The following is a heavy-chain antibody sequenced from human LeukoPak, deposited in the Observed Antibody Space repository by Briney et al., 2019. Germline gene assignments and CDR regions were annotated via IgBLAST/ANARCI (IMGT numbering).Heavy chain of an antibody. CDR3: ARVTRVNYYGLGSYNF. Sequence: ASVKVSCKASGYTFTGYYMHWVRQAPGQGLEWMGWINPNSGATKYAQKFQGRVTMTRDTSVSTAYMELSRLRSDDTAVYCCARVTRVNYYGLGSYNFWGQGTLVTVSS. J-gene: IGHJ4*02. V-gene: IGHV1-2*02. D-gene: IGHD3-10*01. CDR1: GYTFTGYY. CDR2: INPNSGAT.